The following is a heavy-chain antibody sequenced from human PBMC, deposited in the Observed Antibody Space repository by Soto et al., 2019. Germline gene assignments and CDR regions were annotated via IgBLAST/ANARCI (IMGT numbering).Heavy chain of an antibody. V-gene: IGHV3-53*01. CDR3: ARESYSGYHSYDY. CDR2: IYSGGGT. Sequence: PGGSLRLSCAASGFTVSDNYMSWVRQAPGKGLEWVSVIYSGGGTYYTDSVKGRFTISRDNSKNTLYLQMNSLRVEDTAVYYCARESYSGYHSYDYWGQGILVTVSS. CDR1: GFTVSDNY. J-gene: IGHJ4*02. D-gene: IGHD5-12*01.